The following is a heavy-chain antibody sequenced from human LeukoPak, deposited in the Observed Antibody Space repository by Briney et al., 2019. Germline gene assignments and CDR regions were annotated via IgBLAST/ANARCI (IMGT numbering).Heavy chain of an antibody. V-gene: IGHV3-7*03. CDR1: GFTFSSYW. Sequence: GGSLRLSCAASGFTFSSYWMNWARQAPGKGLEWVASINHNGNVNYYVDSVKGRFTISRDNAKNSLYLQMSNLRAEDTDVYFCARGGSLDVWGQGATVTVSS. CDR2: INHNGNVN. D-gene: IGHD2-15*01. CDR3: ARGGSLDV. J-gene: IGHJ6*02.